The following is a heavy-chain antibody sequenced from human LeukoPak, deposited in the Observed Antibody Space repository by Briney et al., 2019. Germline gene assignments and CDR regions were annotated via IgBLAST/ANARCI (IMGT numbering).Heavy chain of an antibody. CDR1: GGSISSYY. CDR2: IHYSGST. Sequence: PSETLSLTCTVSGGSISSYYWSWIRQPPGKGLEWIGYIHYSGSTTYNPSLKSRVTISVDTSKNQFSLKLRSVTAADTAVYYCARGLGPIATFDPWGQGTLVTVSS. D-gene: IGHD6-6*01. J-gene: IGHJ5*02. CDR3: ARGLGPIATFDP. V-gene: IGHV4-59*01.